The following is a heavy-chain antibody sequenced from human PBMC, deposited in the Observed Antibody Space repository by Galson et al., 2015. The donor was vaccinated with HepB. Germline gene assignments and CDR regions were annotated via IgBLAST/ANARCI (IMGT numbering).Heavy chain of an antibody. J-gene: IGHJ4*02. CDR1: GFTFNNYA. Sequence: SLRLSCAASGFTFNNYAMTWVRQAPGEGLEWVSAISSSGGRTYYTDSVKGRFTISRDNSKNTLYLQMNDLRAEDTAIYYCAKEGPPGGWPFDYWGQGTLVSVSS. V-gene: IGHV3-23*01. CDR2: ISSSGGRT. D-gene: IGHD6-19*01. CDR3: AKEGPPGGWPFDY.